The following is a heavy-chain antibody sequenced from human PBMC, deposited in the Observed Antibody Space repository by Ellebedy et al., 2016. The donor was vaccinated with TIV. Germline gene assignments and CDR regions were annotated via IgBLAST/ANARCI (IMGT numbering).Heavy chain of an antibody. CDR2: INPNSGAT. D-gene: IGHD3-22*01. CDR1: GYTFTDYY. V-gene: IGHV1-2*02. J-gene: IGHJ5*02. CDR3: ARGNYPSSLWFDP. Sequence: AASVKVSCKASGYTFTDYYMHWVRQAPGQGLEWMGWINPNSGATKYAQIFQGRVTMTRDTSINTAYMGLSRLTSDDTAVYFCARGNYPSSLWFDPWGQGTLVTVSS.